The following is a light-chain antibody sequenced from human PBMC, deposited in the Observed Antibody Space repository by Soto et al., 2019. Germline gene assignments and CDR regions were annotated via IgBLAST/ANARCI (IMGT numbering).Light chain of an antibody. V-gene: IGKV3-20*01. CDR3: QQYGSAPKYT. CDR2: GAS. Sequence: EIVLTQSPGTLSLSPGERATLSCRASQSVSSSYLAWYQQKPGQAPRLRIYGASSRATGIPDRFSGSGSGTDFTLTISRLEPEDFAVYYCQQYGSAPKYTFGQWTKLEIK. J-gene: IGKJ2*01. CDR1: QSVSSSY.